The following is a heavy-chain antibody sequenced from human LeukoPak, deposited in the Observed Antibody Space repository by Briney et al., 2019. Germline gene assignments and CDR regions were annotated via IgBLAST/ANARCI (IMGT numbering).Heavy chain of an antibody. V-gene: IGHV1-2*02. CDR3: ARGDVSFDP. J-gene: IGHJ5*02. Sequence: ASVKVSCKTSGDTFTGYYMHWVRQAPGQGLEWMGWINPNTGGTYYAQKFQGRVTMTWDTSIITAYMELSRLTSDDTAVYYCARGDVSFDPWGQGTLVTVSS. CDR1: GDTFTGYY. CDR2: INPNTGGT. D-gene: IGHD5/OR15-5a*01.